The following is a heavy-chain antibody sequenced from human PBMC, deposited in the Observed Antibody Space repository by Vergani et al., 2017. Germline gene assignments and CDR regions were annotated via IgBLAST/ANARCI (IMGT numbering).Heavy chain of an antibody. V-gene: IGHV4-59*01. Sequence: QVQLQESGPGLVKPSETLSLTCTVSGGSISSYYWSWIRQPPGTGLEWIGYIYYSGSTNYNPSLKSRVTISVDTSKNQFSLKLSSVTAADTAVYYCARDRIVGATTMYYYYYGMDVWGQGTTVTVSS. CDR3: ARDRIVGATTMYYYYYGMDV. CDR2: IYYSGST. J-gene: IGHJ6*02. CDR1: GGSISSYY. D-gene: IGHD1-26*01.